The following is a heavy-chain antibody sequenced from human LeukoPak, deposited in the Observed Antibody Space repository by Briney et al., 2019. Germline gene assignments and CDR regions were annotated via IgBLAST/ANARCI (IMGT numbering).Heavy chain of an antibody. CDR1: GFTFSSYS. V-gene: IGHV3-21*01. J-gene: IGHJ4*02. Sequence: GGSLRLSCAASGFTFSSYSMNWVRQAPGKGLEWVSSISSSSSYIYYADSVKGRFTISRDNAKNSLYLQMNSLRAEDTAVYYCARGSIAAAGPGEYYFDYWGQGTLVTVSS. CDR2: ISSSSSYI. D-gene: IGHD6-13*01. CDR3: ARGSIAAAGPGEYYFDY.